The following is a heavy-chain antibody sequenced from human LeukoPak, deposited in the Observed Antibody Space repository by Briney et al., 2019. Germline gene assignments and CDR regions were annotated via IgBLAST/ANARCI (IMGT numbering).Heavy chain of an antibody. Sequence: GASVKVSCKASGYTFTSYDINWVRQAPGQGLEWMGWINPNSGGTNYAQKFQGRVTMTRDTSISTAYMELSRLRSDDTAVYYCARGFVVPAAIDYWGQGTLVTVSS. D-gene: IGHD2-2*01. V-gene: IGHV1-2*02. CDR1: GYTFTSYD. CDR3: ARGFVVPAAIDY. CDR2: INPNSGGT. J-gene: IGHJ4*02.